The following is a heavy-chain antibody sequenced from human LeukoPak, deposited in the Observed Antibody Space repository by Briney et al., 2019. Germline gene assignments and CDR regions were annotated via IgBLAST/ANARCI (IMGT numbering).Heavy chain of an antibody. Sequence: PGGSLRLSCAASGFTFSSYWMHWVRQAPGKGLVWVSRINSDGYSTNYADSVRGRFTISRDNAKNTLYLQLNSLRAEDTAVYYCAKLEVAVAGYFDYWGQGTLVTVSS. CDR2: INSDGYST. CDR1: GFTFSSYW. CDR3: AKLEVAVAGYFDY. D-gene: IGHD6-19*01. V-gene: IGHV3-74*01. J-gene: IGHJ4*02.